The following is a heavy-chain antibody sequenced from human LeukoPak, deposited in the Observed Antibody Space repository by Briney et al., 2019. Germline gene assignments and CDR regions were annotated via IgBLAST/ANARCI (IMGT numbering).Heavy chain of an antibody. J-gene: IGHJ4*02. V-gene: IGHV4-59*01. D-gene: IGHD3-9*01. CDR3: ARNDILTGYLFDY. CDR2: IYYSGSA. Sequence: PSETLSLTCTVSGGSISSYYWSWIRQPPGKGLEWIGYIYYSGSANYNPSLKSRVTISVDTSKNQFSLKLSSVTAADTAVYYCARNDILTGYLFDYWGQGTLVTVSS. CDR1: GGSISSYY.